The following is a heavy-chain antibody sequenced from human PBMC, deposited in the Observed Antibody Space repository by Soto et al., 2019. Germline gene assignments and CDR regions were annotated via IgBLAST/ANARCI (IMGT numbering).Heavy chain of an antibody. CDR2: INHSGST. CDR1: GGSFSGYY. J-gene: IGHJ4*02. V-gene: IGHV4-34*01. CDR3: ARGGRYYYGSGARKGDY. D-gene: IGHD3-10*01. Sequence: SETLSLTCAVYGGSFSGYYWSWIRQPQGKGLEWIGEINHSGSTNYNPSLKSRVTISVDTSKNQFSLKLSSVTAADTAVYYCARGGRYYYGSGARKGDYWGQGTLVTVSS.